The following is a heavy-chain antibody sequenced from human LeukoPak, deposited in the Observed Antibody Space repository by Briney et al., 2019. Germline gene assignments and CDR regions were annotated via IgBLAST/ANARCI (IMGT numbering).Heavy chain of an antibody. CDR2: IYYSGST. V-gene: IGHV4-59*08. CDR3: ARVIAAAGTLDY. Sequence: KPSETLSLTCTVSGGFISSYYWSWIRQPPGKGLEWIGYIYYSGSTNYNPSLKSRVTISVDTSKNQFSLKLSSVTAADTAVYYCARVIAAAGTLDYWGQGTLVTVSS. J-gene: IGHJ4*02. D-gene: IGHD6-13*01. CDR1: GGFISSYY.